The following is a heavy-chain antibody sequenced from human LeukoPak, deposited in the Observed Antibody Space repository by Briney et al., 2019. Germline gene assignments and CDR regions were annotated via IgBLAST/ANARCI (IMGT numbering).Heavy chain of an antibody. D-gene: IGHD3-22*01. Sequence: PSETLSLTCTVSGFSISSGYYWGWTRQSPGKGLQWIGSIYHSGSTYYNSSLKSRVTISVDTSKNQFSLKLSSVTAADTAVYYCARREYYDSRGSHYYSYYYMDVWGKGTTVTVSS. CDR3: ARREYYDSRGSHYYSYYYMDV. J-gene: IGHJ6*03. V-gene: IGHV4-38-2*02. CDR2: IYHSGST. CDR1: GFSISSGYY.